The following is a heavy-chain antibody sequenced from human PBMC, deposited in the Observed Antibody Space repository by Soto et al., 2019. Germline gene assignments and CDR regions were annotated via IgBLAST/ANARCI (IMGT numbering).Heavy chain of an antibody. V-gene: IGHV5-51*01. CDR2: VYPGDSDA. Sequence: GESLKISCAASGYTFTSYWIGWVGQMPGKGLEWMGIVYPGDSDARYSPSFLGQVTISADRSITTAYLQWSSLKASDTAIYYCARPGRVAVRDFFDYWGQGTLVTVSS. J-gene: IGHJ4*02. D-gene: IGHD3-10*01. CDR1: GYTFTSYW. CDR3: ARPGRVAVRDFFDY.